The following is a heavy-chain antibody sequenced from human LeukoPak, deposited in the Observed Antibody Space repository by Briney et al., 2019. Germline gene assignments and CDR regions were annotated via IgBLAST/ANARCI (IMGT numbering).Heavy chain of an antibody. D-gene: IGHD6-19*01. Sequence: SETLSLTCTVSGRSISSYYWSWIRQPPGKGLEWIGYIYYSGSTNYNPSLKSRITISVDTSKNQFSLKLSSVTAADTAVYSCAREEAVAGRGFDPWGQGTLVTASS. CDR2: IYYSGST. J-gene: IGHJ5*02. CDR3: AREEAVAGRGFDP. V-gene: IGHV4-59*01. CDR1: GRSISSYY.